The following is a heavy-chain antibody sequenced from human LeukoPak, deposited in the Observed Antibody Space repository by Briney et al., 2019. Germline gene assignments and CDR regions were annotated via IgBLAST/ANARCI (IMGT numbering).Heavy chain of an antibody. V-gene: IGHV1-8*01. CDR3: ARSVSVWGSYRYYDY. D-gene: IGHD3-16*02. Sequence: ASVKVSCKASRYTFTSYDINWVRQAPGQGLEWMGWMNPNSGNTGYAQKFQGRVTMTRNTFISTAYMELSSLRSEDTAVYYCARSVSVWGSYRYYDYWGQGTLVTVSS. CDR1: RYTFTSYD. CDR2: MNPNSGNT. J-gene: IGHJ4*02.